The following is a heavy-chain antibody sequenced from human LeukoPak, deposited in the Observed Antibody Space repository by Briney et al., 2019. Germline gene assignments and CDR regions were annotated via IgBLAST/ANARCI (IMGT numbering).Heavy chain of an antibody. CDR3: AKWGDFWTGLNNWYFEL. Sequence: GGSLRFSCAASGLTFPRYAFAWVRQAPGRGLQWVSGISRSGRDTFYSDSVKGRFTISRDNSKNTHYLQMSSLTAEDTAVYYCAKWGDFWTGLNNWYFELWGRGTLVTVSS. CDR1: GLTFPRYA. CDR2: ISRSGRDT. V-gene: IGHV3-23*01. D-gene: IGHD3/OR15-3a*01. J-gene: IGHJ2*01.